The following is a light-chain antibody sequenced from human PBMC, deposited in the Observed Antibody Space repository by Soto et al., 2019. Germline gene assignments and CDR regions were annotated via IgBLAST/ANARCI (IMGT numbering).Light chain of an antibody. CDR1: QTIIDNA. V-gene: IGKV3-20*01. Sequence: EIVLTQSPGTLSLSPGERATLSCRASQTIIDNALAWYQQKPAQAPRLLIYGASSRATGIPDRFTGSGSGTDFTLTSSRLEPGDFAVYYCQQYGTSPFAFGGGTKVEVK. J-gene: IGKJ4*01. CDR2: GAS. CDR3: QQYGTSPFA.